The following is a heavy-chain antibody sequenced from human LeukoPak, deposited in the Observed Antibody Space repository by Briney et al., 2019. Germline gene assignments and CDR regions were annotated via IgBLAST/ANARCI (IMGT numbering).Heavy chain of an antibody. Sequence: SETLSLTCTVSGASISSNSYYWGWIRQPPGKGLEWIGSLSYGESTYCNPSLKSRVTMSIDTSKNQFSLKLNSVTAADTAVYYCARDVGTTSHDAFHIWGQGTMVTVSS. V-gene: IGHV4-39*07. CDR3: ARDVGTTSHDAFHI. J-gene: IGHJ3*02. D-gene: IGHD1-7*01. CDR2: LSYGEST. CDR1: GASISSNSYY.